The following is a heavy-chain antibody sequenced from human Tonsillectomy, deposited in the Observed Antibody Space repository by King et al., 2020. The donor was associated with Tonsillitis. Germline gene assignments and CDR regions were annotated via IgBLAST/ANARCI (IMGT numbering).Heavy chain of an antibody. CDR3: ASLMYNWDHAGWSGFDY. CDR2: ISGSGGST. D-gene: IGHD1-14*01. Sequence: VQLVESGGGLVQPGGSLRLSCAASGFTFSSYAMSWVRQAPGKGLEWVSAISGSGGSTYYAGSVKGRLTISRDNSKNTLYLLMNSLRPEDTAVYYCASLMYNWDHAGWSGFDYWGQGTLVTVSS. V-gene: IGHV3-23*04. CDR1: GFTFSSYA. J-gene: IGHJ4*02.